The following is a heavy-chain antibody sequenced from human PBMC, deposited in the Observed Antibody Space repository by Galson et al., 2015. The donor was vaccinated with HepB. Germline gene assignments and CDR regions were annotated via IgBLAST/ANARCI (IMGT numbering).Heavy chain of an antibody. J-gene: IGHJ4*02. CDR3: AREPLDY. CDR1: GFTFSSFN. CDR2: ISSSSSTI. Sequence: SLRLSCAASGFTFSSFNMSWVRQAPGKGLEWVSYISSSSSTIYYADSVKGRFTISRDNAKNSLYLQMNNLRAEDTAVYYCAREPLDYWGQGTLVTVSS. V-gene: IGHV3-48*01.